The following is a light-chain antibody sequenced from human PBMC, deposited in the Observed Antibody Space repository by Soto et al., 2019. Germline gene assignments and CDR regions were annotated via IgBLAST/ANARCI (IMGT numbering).Light chain of an antibody. Sequence: EIVMTQSPATLSVSPGERATLSCRASQSVSSNLAWYQQKPGQAPRLLIYGASTRATGIPARFSGSGSGTEFTLTISRLPSEDFAVYYCQQYNNWPPFTFGPGTKVDIK. V-gene: IGKV3-15*01. J-gene: IGKJ3*01. CDR3: QQYNNWPPFT. CDR2: GAS. CDR1: QSVSSN.